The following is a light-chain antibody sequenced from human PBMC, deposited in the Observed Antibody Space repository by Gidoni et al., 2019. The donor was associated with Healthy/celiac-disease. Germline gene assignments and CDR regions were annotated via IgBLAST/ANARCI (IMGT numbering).Light chain of an antibody. CDR2: DAS. Sequence: DIQMTQSPSTLSASVGERVTITCRASQSISSWLAWYQQKPGKAPKLLIYDASSLESGVPSRFSGSGSGTEFTLTISSLQPDDFATYYCQQYNSYPLTFGGXTKVEIK. CDR1: QSISSW. J-gene: IGKJ4*01. V-gene: IGKV1-5*01. CDR3: QQYNSYPLT.